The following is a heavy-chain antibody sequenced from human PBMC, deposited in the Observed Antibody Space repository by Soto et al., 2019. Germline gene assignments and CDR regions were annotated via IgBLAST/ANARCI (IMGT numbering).Heavy chain of an antibody. J-gene: IGHJ2*01. CDR3: ARTPYCGGDCYPHYWYFDL. CDR1: GGTFSSYT. Sequence: QVQLVQSGAEVKKPGSSVKVSCKASGGTFSSYTISWVRQAPGQGLEWMGRIIPILGIANYAQKFQGRVTITAEKCTSTAYMELSSLRSEDTAVYYCARTPYCGGDCYPHYWYFDLWGRGTLVTVSS. V-gene: IGHV1-69*02. CDR2: IIPILGIA. D-gene: IGHD2-21*02.